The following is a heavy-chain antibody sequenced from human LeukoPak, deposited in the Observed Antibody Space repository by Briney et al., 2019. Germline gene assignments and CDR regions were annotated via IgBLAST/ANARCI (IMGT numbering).Heavy chain of an antibody. D-gene: IGHD2-15*01. CDR3: ARGPPPPSPVVVAVGAYFDY. CDR1: GGSFSGYY. CDR2: INHSGST. Sequence: PSETLSLTCAVYGGSFSGYYWSWIRQPPGKGLEWIGEINHSGSTNYNPSLKSRVTISVDTPKNQFSLKLSSVTAADTAVYYCARGPPPPSPVVVAVGAYFDYWGQGTLVTVSS. V-gene: IGHV4-34*01. J-gene: IGHJ4*02.